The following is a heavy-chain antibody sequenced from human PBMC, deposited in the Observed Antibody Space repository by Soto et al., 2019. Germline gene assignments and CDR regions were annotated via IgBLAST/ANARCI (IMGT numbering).Heavy chain of an antibody. D-gene: IGHD3-22*01. CDR2: INPNSGGT. J-gene: IGHJ3*02. CDR1: GYTFTGYY. CDR3: ARGGAPYYDRSGWDAFDI. V-gene: IGHV1-2*02. Sequence: ASVKVSCKASGYTFTGYYMHWVRQAPGQGLEWMGWINPNSGGTNYAQKFQGRVTMTRDTSISTAYMELSRLRSDDTAVYYCARGGAPYYDRSGWDAFDIWGQGTMVTVSS.